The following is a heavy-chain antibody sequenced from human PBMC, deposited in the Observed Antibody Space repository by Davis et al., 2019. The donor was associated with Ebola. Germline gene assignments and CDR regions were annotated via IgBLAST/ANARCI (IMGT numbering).Heavy chain of an antibody. CDR1: GFTFSSYG. J-gene: IGHJ4*02. Sequence: PGGSLRLSCAASGFTFSSYGMHWVRQAPGKGLEWVAVISYDGSNKYYADSVKGRFTISRDNSKNTLYLQMNSLRAEDTAVYYCAKDLGGPNYLNYYFDYWGQGTLVTVSS. V-gene: IGHV3-30*18. D-gene: IGHD3-16*01. CDR2: ISYDGSNK. CDR3: AKDLGGPNYLNYYFDY.